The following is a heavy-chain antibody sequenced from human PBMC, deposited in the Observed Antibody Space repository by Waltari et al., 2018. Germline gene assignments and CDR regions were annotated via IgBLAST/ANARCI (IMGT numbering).Heavy chain of an antibody. CDR2: ISTTGGYI. CDR1: GFPLRSYN. Sequence: DVQLMESGGGLVKPGGSLRLSCAASGFPLRSYNMNWVRQAPGKGLEWVSSISTTGGYIHYADSVKGRFTISRDNAKSSLYLQMNSLRDEDTAVYYCARGGWGFYLDLWGQGALVTVSS. V-gene: IGHV3-21*01. J-gene: IGHJ5*02. CDR3: ARGGWGFYLDL. D-gene: IGHD7-27*01.